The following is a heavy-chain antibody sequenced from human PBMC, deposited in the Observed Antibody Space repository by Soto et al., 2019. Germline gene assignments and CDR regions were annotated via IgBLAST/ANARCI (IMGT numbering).Heavy chain of an antibody. CDR2: ISGYNGNT. V-gene: IGHV1-18*01. J-gene: IGHJ5*02. CDR3: ASGRYCSGGSCYGRRWFDP. D-gene: IGHD2-15*01. Sequence: QVQLVQSGAEVKKPGASVKVSCKASGYTFTSYDISWVRQAPGQGLEWMGWISGYNGNTDYAQNLQGRVTMTTDTSTTTASMELRSLRSDDTAVYYCASGRYCSGGSCYGRRWFDPWGQGTLVTVSS. CDR1: GYTFTSYD.